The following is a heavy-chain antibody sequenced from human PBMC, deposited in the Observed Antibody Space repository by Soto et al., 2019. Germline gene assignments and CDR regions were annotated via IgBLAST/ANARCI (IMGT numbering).Heavy chain of an antibody. Sequence: QVQLVESGGGVVQAGRSLRLSCAASGFTYDTYAMNWVRQAPGKGLEWVAVISYDGSNKYHADSVKGRFTISRDNSKNTLYLKMNSLSPEDTAVYYCARGGWLCSGGSCYRIEGDYYYGRDIWGQGTKVAVSS. CDR1: GFTYDTYA. D-gene: IGHD2-15*01. CDR3: ARGGWLCSGGSCYRIEGDYYYGRDI. V-gene: IGHV3-30-3*01. CDR2: ISYDGSNK. J-gene: IGHJ6*02.